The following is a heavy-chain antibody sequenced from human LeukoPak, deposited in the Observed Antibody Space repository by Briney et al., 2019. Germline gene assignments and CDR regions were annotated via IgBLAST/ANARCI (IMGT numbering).Heavy chain of an antibody. CDR1: GYTFTNFG. CDR3: ARERGIAASDSPRLFDY. D-gene: IGHD6-13*01. V-gene: IGHV1-18*01. CDR2: ISGYNT. J-gene: IGHJ4*02. Sequence: ASVKVSCKASGYTFTNFGLSWVRQAPGQGLEWMGWISGYNTNYAQKFRGRVTMTTDTSTNTAYLEVRSLRSDDTAVYYCARERGIAASDSPRLFDYWGQGTLVTVSS.